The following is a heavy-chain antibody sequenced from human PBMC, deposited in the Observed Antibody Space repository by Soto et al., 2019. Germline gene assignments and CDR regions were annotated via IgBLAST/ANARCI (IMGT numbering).Heavy chain of an antibody. Sequence: ASGGGLVQPGGSLKLSCAASGFVFKDSSIPWVRQASGTGLAWVGRIRDRAYNYATAYAASVEGRFTISRDDADNTAYLHMSSLKTEDTAIYYCTRLRSAAQDDWGQGTLVTVSS. CDR1: GFVFKDSS. V-gene: IGHV3-73*01. CDR2: IRDRAYNYAT. D-gene: IGHD2-15*01. CDR3: TRLRSAAQDD. J-gene: IGHJ4*02.